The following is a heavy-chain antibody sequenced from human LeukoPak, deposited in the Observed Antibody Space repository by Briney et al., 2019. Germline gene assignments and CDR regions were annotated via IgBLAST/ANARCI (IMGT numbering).Heavy chain of an antibody. V-gene: IGHV4-30-2*01. J-gene: IGHJ5*02. D-gene: IGHD3-16*01. Sequence: PSETLSLTCVVSGASISSGGYSWSWLRQPPGQGLEWIGCIYHSGGTHYNPSLKSRVTMSVDMSKNQISLNLNSVTAADTAVYYCARDIWGSSTWGPGTLVTVSS. CDR3: ARDIWGSST. CDR2: IYHSGGT. CDR1: GASISSGGYS.